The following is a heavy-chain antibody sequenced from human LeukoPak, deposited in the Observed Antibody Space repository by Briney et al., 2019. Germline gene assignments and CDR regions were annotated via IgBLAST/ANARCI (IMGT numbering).Heavy chain of an antibody. CDR2: ISSSGSTI. Sequence: GGSLRLSCAASGFTFSDYYMSWIRQAPGKGLEWVSYISSSGSTIYYADSVKGRFTISRDNAKNSLYLQMNSLRAENTAVYYCARSRGVATIPYGMDVWGQGTTVTVSS. D-gene: IGHD5-12*01. CDR3: ARSRGVATIPYGMDV. J-gene: IGHJ6*02. V-gene: IGHV3-11*01. CDR1: GFTFSDYY.